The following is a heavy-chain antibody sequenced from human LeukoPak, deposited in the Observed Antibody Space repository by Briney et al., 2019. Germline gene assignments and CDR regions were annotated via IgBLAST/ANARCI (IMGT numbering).Heavy chain of an antibody. CDR3: SRGGWPTAGTPRMDV. Sequence: GGSLRLSCAASGFTFSDHGIHWVRHAPGKGLEWVAIIYYDGKNKYYADSAKGRFTISRDNPKNTAYLQMNSLNGDDSGVYYCSRGGWPTAGTPRMDVWGQGTTVIVSS. D-gene: IGHD6-13*01. J-gene: IGHJ6*02. V-gene: IGHV3-33*01. CDR1: GFTFSDHG. CDR2: IYYDGKNK.